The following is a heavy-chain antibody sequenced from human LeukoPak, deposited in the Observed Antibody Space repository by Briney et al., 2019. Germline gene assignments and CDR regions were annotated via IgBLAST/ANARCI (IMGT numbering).Heavy chain of an antibody. CDR2: IYHSGST. Sequence: SQTLSLTCAVSGGSISRGGYSWSWIRQPPGKGLEWIGYIYHSGSTYYNPSLKSRVTISVDRSKNQFSLKLSSVTAADTAVYYCARGSLDADWFDPWGQGTLVTVSS. V-gene: IGHV4-30-2*01. CDR3: ARGSLDADWFDP. J-gene: IGHJ5*02. D-gene: IGHD3-16*02. CDR1: GGSISRGGYS.